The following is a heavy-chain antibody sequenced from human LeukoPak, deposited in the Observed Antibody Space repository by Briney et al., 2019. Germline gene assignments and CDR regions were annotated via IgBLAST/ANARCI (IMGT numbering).Heavy chain of an antibody. CDR1: GGSISSSSYY. J-gene: IGHJ6*03. Sequence: NPSETLSLTCTVSGGSISSSSYYWGWIRQPPGKGLEWIGSIYYSGSTYYNPSLKSRVTISVDTSKNQFSLKLSSVTAADTAVYYCARHGSLIAAAASYYYYYMDVWGKGTTVTVSS. CDR2: IYYSGST. D-gene: IGHD6-13*01. CDR3: ARHGSLIAAAASYYYYYMDV. V-gene: IGHV4-39*01.